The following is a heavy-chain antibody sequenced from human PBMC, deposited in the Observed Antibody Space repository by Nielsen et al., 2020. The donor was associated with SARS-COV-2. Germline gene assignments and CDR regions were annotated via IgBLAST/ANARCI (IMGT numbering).Heavy chain of an antibody. D-gene: IGHD1-26*01. CDR2: IYSGGSST. Sequence: GGSLRLSCAASGFTFSSYAMSWVRQAPGKGLEWVSVIYSGGSSTYYADSVKGRFTISRDNSKNTLYLQMNSLRAEDTAVYYCARGLKWEQDYWGQGTLVTVSS. CDR1: GFTFSSYA. J-gene: IGHJ4*02. CDR3: ARGLKWEQDY. V-gene: IGHV3-23*03.